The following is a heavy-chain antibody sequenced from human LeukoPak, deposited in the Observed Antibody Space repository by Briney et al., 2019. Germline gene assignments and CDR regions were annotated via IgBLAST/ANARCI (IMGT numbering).Heavy chain of an antibody. CDR1: GGSFSGYY. CDR3: ARGRYYDSSGPSFGY. CDR2: INHSGST. V-gene: IGHV4-34*01. J-gene: IGHJ4*02. D-gene: IGHD3-22*01. Sequence: SETLSLTCAVYGGSFSGYYWSWIRQPPGKGLEWIGEINHSGSTNYNPSLKSRVTISVDTSKNQFSLKLSSVTAADTAVYYCARGRYYDSSGPSFGYWGQGTLVTVSS.